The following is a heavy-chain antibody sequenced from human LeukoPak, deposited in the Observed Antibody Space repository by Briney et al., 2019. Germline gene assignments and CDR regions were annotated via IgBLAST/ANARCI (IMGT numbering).Heavy chain of an antibody. D-gene: IGHD3-22*01. CDR2: IDPSDSHI. J-gene: IGHJ3*01. CDR1: GYSFTSNW. CDR3: ARPNITSYYDSRGYDAFDV. V-gene: IGHV5-10-1*01. Sequence: GESLKISCNGSGYSFTSNWISWVRQMPGKGLEWMGRIDPSDSHINYSPSFQGHVTISVDKSISTAYLQWSSLRASDTAMYYCARPNITSYYDSRGYDAFDVWGQGTMVIVSS.